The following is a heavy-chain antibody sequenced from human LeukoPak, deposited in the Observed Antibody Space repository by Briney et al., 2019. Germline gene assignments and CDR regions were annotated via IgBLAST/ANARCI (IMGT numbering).Heavy chain of an antibody. CDR2: INHSGST. D-gene: IGHD6-13*01. CDR1: GGSFSGYY. V-gene: IGHV4-34*01. Sequence: PSGTLSLTCAVYGGSFSGYYWSWIRQPPEKGLEWIGEINHSGSTNYNPSLKSRVTISVDTSKNQFSLKLSSVTAADTAVYYCATSSAGYSSSWSFYYYYGMDVWGQGTTVTVSS. CDR3: ATSSAGYSSSWSFYYYYGMDV. J-gene: IGHJ6*02.